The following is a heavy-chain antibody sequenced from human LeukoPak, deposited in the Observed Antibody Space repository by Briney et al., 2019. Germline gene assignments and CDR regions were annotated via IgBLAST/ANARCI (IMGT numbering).Heavy chain of an antibody. CDR3: AKDPSTLTLTDDY. Sequence: GGTLRLSCAASGFTFSTYGMSWVRQAPGKGLEWVSTISASGGNTHYADSVKGRFTISRGNSKNTLYVQMNSLRAEDTAVYYCAKDPSTLTLTDDYWGQGTLVTVSS. CDR2: ISASGGNT. J-gene: IGHJ4*02. CDR1: GFTFSTYG. V-gene: IGHV3-23*01.